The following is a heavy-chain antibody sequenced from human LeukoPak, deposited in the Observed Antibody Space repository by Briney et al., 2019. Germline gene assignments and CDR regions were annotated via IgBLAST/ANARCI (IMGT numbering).Heavy chain of an antibody. CDR1: GGSISSSSYY. CDR2: IYTSGST. Sequence: SETLSLTCTVSGGSISSSSYYWSWIRQPAGKGLEWIGRIYTSGSTNYNPSLKSRVTISVDTSKNQFSLKLSSVTAADTAVYYCAREGIQPDAFDIWGQGTMVTVSS. D-gene: IGHD6-13*01. V-gene: IGHV4-61*02. J-gene: IGHJ3*02. CDR3: AREGIQPDAFDI.